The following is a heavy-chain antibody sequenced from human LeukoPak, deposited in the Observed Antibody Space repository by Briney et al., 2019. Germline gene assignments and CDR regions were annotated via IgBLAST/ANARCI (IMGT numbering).Heavy chain of an antibody. D-gene: IGHD4-17*01. V-gene: IGHV3-7*01. CDR3: TRDALYGDPSYYYMDV. CDR1: GVTFNVFW. J-gene: IGHJ6*03. CDR2: IKQDGSDI. Sequence: GGSLRLSCSSSGVTFNVFWMSWVRQAPGKGLEWVANIKQDGSDIYYLGSVRGRFTISRDNAMNSLYLQMNSLRAEDTAVYYCTRDALYGDPSYYYMDVWGKGTTVIVSS.